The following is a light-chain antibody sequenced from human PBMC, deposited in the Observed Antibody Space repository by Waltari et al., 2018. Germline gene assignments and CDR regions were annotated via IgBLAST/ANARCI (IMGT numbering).Light chain of an antibody. CDR1: SVLHSSNNNNY. Sequence: SVLHSSNNNNYFAWYQQKPGQPPKLLIYWASTRKSGVPDRFSGSGSGTDFTLTISSLQAEDVAVYYCQQFQSHLRTFGQGTKVEIK. J-gene: IGKJ1*01. V-gene: IGKV4-1*01. CDR2: WAS. CDR3: QQFQSHLRT.